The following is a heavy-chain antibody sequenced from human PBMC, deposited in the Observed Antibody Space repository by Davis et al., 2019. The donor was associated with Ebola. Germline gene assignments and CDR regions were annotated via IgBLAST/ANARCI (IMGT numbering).Heavy chain of an antibody. CDR1: GFTFSTYG. CDR2: ISYDGSYK. D-gene: IGHD6-19*01. J-gene: IGHJ4*02. Sequence: GESLKISCAASGFTFSTYGIHWVRQAPGKGLEWVAIISYDGSYKNYADSVKGRFTISRDNSKNTLSLQMDSLRAEDTAVYYCATTPQYSSGQNKPFDYWGQGTLVTVSS. V-gene: IGHV3-30*03. CDR3: ATTPQYSSGQNKPFDY.